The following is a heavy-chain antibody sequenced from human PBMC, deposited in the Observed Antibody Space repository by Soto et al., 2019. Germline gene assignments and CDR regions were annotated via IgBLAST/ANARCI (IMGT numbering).Heavy chain of an antibody. CDR3: ASPYYCDSSGYHSPYYFDS. CDR1: GGTFSSYA. CDR2: IIPIFGTA. J-gene: IGHJ4*02. D-gene: IGHD3-22*01. Sequence: QVQLVQSGAEVKKPGSSVKVSCKASGGTFSSYAISWVRQAPGQGLEWMGGIIPIFGTANYAQKFQGRVTITADESTSKAYMELRSLRSENTAFFYFASPYYCDSSGYHSPYYFDSWGQGPLVTVSS. V-gene: IGHV1-69*01.